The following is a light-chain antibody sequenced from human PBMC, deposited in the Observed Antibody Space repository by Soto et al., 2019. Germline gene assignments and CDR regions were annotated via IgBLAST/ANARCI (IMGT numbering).Light chain of an antibody. J-gene: IGKJ3*01. Sequence: ETVMTQSPATLSVSPGERATLSCRASQSLNSNLAWYQQKPGQAPRLLIDGASDRATGIPDRFSGSGYGTEFTLSISSLQSEDFAVYYCQQYGSSPPFTFGPGTKVDIK. CDR1: QSLNSN. CDR3: QQYGSSPPFT. V-gene: IGKV3-15*01. CDR2: GAS.